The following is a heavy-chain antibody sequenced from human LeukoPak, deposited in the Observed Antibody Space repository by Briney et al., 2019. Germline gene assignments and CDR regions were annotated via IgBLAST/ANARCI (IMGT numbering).Heavy chain of an antibody. CDR2: ISGSGGST. CDR3: AKGARPSYDILTGYRCYFDY. Sequence: GGSLRLSWAASGFTFSSYAMSWVRQAPGKGLEWVSAISGSGGSTYYADSVKGRLTISRDNSKNALYLQMNSVRAEDTAVYYCAKGARPSYDILTGYRCYFDYWGQGTLVTVSS. CDR1: GFTFSSYA. D-gene: IGHD3-9*01. V-gene: IGHV3-23*01. J-gene: IGHJ4*02.